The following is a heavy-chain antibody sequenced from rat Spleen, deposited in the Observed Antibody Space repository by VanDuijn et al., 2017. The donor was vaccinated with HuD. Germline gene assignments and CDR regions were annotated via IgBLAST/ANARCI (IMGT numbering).Heavy chain of an antibody. Sequence: EVQLQESGPGLVKPSQSLSLICSVTGHPITSSYRWNWIRKFPGNKLEWMGYINSAGSTNYNPSLKSRISITRDTSKNQFFLQVNSVTTEDTATYHCARKAIRGFDYWGQGVMVTVSS. CDR2: INSAGST. V-gene: IGHV3-3*01. CDR1: GHPITSSYR. CDR3: ARKAIRGFDY. D-gene: IGHD4-3*01. J-gene: IGHJ2*01.